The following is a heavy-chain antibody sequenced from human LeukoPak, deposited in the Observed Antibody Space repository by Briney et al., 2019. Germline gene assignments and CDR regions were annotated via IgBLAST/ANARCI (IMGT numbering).Heavy chain of an antibody. Sequence: SETLSLTCAVYGGSFSGYYWSWIRQPPGKGLEWIGEINHSGSTNYNPSLKSRVTISVDTSKNQFSLKLSSVTAADTAVYYCARDGVVVAANYYYGMDVWGQGTTVTVSS. CDR1: GGSFSGYY. J-gene: IGHJ6*02. CDR2: INHSGST. CDR3: ARDGVVVAANYYYGMDV. D-gene: IGHD2-15*01. V-gene: IGHV4-34*01.